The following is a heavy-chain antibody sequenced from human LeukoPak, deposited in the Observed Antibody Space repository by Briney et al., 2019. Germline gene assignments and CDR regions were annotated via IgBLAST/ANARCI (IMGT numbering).Heavy chain of an antibody. V-gene: IGHV1-18*01. CDR2: ILPYNGNT. CDR1: GDTFTNYG. CDR3: ARGGVGANRPDY. J-gene: IGHJ4*02. Sequence: ASVKVSCKASGDTFTNYGISWVRQAPGQGLEWMGWILPYNGNTNSAQKLQGRITMTTDTSTTTAYMELRSLRSDDTAVYYCARGGVGANRPDYWGQGTLVTVSS. D-gene: IGHD1-26*01.